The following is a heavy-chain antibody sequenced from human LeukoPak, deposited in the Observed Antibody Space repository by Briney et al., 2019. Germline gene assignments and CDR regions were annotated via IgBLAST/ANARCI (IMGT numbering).Heavy chain of an antibody. J-gene: IGHJ4*02. CDR1: GYSFTGYY. V-gene: IGHV1-2*02. Sequence: ASVKVSCKASGYSFTGYYMNWVRQAPGQGLEWMGWINPNSGYTNYAQKFQGRVTMTRDTSISTAYMELSRLTSDDTAVYYCARHPYSGSYHFGYWGQGTLVTVSS. CDR2: INPNSGYT. CDR3: ARHPYSGSYHFGY. D-gene: IGHD1-26*01.